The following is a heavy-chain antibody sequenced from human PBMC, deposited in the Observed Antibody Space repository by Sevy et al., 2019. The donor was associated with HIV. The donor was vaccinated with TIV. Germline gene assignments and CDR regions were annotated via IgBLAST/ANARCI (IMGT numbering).Heavy chain of an antibody. CDR3: TRGYYYDSSGYSDY. CDR2: IRSKDYGGAT. D-gene: IGHD3-22*01. Sequence: GGSRRLSCEASGFTFSSSWMSWVRQAPGKGLEWVGFIRSKDYGGATEYAASVKGRFTISRDDSKSIADLQMNSLKTEDTAVYYCTRGYYYDSSGYSDYWGQGTLVTVSS. CDR1: GFTFSSSW. V-gene: IGHV3-49*04. J-gene: IGHJ4*02.